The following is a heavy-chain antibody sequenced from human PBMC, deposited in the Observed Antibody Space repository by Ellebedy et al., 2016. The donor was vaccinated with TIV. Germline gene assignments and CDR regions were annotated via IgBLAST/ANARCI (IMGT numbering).Heavy chain of an antibody. CDR3: TRAETSIVGTD. D-gene: IGHD1/OR15-1a*01. Sequence: GESLKISCAASGFTFSSYNMNWVRQAPGKGLEWVSYISGSSSRIYYADSVKGRFTISRDNAKNSLYLQMNSLRAEDTAVYYCTRAETSIVGTDWGQGTLVTVSS. CDR2: ISGSSSRI. CDR1: GFTFSSYN. V-gene: IGHV3-48*04. J-gene: IGHJ4*02.